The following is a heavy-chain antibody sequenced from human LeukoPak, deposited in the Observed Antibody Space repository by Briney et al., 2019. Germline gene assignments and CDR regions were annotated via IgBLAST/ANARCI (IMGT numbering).Heavy chain of an antibody. D-gene: IGHD3-22*01. V-gene: IGHV3-7*01. CDR2: IKQDGSEK. Sequence: GGSLRLSCAASGFTFSSYWMSWVRQAPGKGLEWVANIKQDGSEKYYVDSVKGRFAISRDNAKNSLYLQMNSLRAEDTAVYYCAREQPFFYDSSGYYYAYWGQGTLVTVSS. J-gene: IGHJ4*02. CDR3: AREQPFFYDSSGYYYAY. CDR1: GFTFSSYW.